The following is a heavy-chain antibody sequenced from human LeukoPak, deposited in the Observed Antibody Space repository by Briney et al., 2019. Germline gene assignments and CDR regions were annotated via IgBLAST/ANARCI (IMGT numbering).Heavy chain of an antibody. CDR3: ARQITSHCTWGWDVIDY. CDR2: IYHSGST. V-gene: IGHV4-59*05. Sequence: KPSETLSLTCTVSGDSMSSYYWSWIRQPPGKGLEWIGGIYHSGSTYYNPSLKSRLTISVDTSKNQFSLKLNSVTAADTAVYYCARQITSHCTWGWDVIDYWGQGTLVTVSS. J-gene: IGHJ4*02. D-gene: IGHD2-8*01. CDR1: GDSMSSYY.